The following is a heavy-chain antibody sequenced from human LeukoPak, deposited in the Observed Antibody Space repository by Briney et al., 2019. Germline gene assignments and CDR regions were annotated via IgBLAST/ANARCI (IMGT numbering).Heavy chain of an antibody. D-gene: IGHD6-6*01. CDR3: ARVRPLGYFDY. CDR2: IWYDGSNK. J-gene: IGHJ4*02. CDR1: GFTFSSYG. V-gene: IGHV3-33*01. Sequence: GGSLRPSCAASGFTFSSYGMHWVRQAPGKGLEWVAVIWYDGSNKYYADSVKGRFTISRDNSKNTLYLQMNSLRAEDTAVYYCARVRPLGYFDYWGQGTLVTVSS.